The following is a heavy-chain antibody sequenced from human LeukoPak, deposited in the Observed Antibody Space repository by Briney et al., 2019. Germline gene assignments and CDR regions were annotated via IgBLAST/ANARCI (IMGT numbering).Heavy chain of an antibody. Sequence: ASVKVSCKASGYTFTSYGISWVRQAPGQGLERMGWISAYNGNTNYAQKLQGRGTMTTDTSTSTAYMELRSLRSDDTAVYYCAKGSRQLWLKSYFDYWGQGTLVTVSS. CDR3: AKGSRQLWLKSYFDY. J-gene: IGHJ4*02. V-gene: IGHV1-18*04. D-gene: IGHD5-18*01. CDR1: GYTFTSYG. CDR2: ISAYNGNT.